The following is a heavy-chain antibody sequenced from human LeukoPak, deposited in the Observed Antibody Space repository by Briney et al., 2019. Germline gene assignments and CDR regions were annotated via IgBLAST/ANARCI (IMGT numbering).Heavy chain of an antibody. CDR1: DGSISSYY. CDR2: IYYSGST. V-gene: IGHV4-59*01. CDR3: ARSSGSI. D-gene: IGHD1-26*01. Sequence: SETLSLTCTVPDGSISSYYWSWIRQPPGKGLEWIGYIYYSGSTNYNPSLKSRVTISVDTSKNQFSLKLSSVTAADTAVYYCARSSGSIWGRGTLVTVSS. J-gene: IGHJ4*02.